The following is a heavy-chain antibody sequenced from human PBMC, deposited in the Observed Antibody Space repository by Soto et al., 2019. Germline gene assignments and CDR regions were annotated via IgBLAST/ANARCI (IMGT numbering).Heavy chain of an antibody. D-gene: IGHD6-19*01. Sequence: SETLSLTCAVSGGSISSSNWWSWVRQPPGKGLEWIGEIYHSGSTNYNPSLKSRVAISVDKSKNQFSLKLSSVTAADTAVYYCARDLAVAGNWFDPWGQGTLVTVSS. CDR2: IYHSGST. J-gene: IGHJ5*02. CDR1: GGSISSSNW. V-gene: IGHV4-4*02. CDR3: ARDLAVAGNWFDP.